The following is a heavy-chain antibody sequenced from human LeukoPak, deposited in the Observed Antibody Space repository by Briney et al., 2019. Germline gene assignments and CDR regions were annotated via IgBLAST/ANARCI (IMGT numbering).Heavy chain of an antibody. J-gene: IGHJ4*02. Sequence: GGSLRLSCAASGFTFSSYAMLWVRQAPGEGLEWVAVISYDGSNKYYADSVKGRFTISRDNSKNTLYLQMNSLRAEDTAVYYCARDGDYEGPDYWGQGTLVTVSS. CDR1: GFTFSSYA. CDR2: ISYDGSNK. CDR3: ARDGDYEGPDY. V-gene: IGHV3-30-3*01. D-gene: IGHD2-21*01.